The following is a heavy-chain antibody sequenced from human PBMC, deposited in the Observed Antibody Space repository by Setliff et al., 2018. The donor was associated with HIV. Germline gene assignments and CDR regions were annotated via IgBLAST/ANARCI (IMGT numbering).Heavy chain of an antibody. CDR3: TKGGGLNFRWHDWFVKI. CDR2: IYPSDSDT. D-gene: IGHD3-9*01. CDR1: GDKFDNYY. J-gene: IGHJ4*03. Sequence: GESLKISCKDSGDKFDNYYLGLGRQVPGKGLEWIGVIYPSDSDTRVSPSFRGQVTISADNSISTAYLQWTSLTASDTAIYYCTKGGGLNFRWHDWFVKIWGQGTLVTVSS. V-gene: IGHV5-51*01.